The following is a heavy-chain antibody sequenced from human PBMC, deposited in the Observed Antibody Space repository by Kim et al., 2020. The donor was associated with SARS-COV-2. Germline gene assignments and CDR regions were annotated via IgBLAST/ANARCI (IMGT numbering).Heavy chain of an antibody. Sequence: ASVKVSCKASGYTFTSYYMHWVRQTPGQGLEWMGIINPSGGSTSYAQKFQGRVTMTRDTSTSTVYMELSSLRSEDTAVYYCARDADNYYDSSGPFDYWGQGTLVTVSS. CDR2: INPSGGST. CDR3: ARDADNYYDSSGPFDY. V-gene: IGHV1-46*01. CDR1: GYTFTSYY. J-gene: IGHJ4*02. D-gene: IGHD3-22*01.